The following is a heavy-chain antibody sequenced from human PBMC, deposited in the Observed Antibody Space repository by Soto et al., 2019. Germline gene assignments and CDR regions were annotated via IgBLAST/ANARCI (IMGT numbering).Heavy chain of an antibody. V-gene: IGHV3-30*18. Sequence: GGSLRLSCAASGFTFSSYGMHWVRQAPGKGLEWVAVISYDGSNKYYADSVKGRFTISRDNSKNTLYLQMNSLRAEDTAVYYCAKVYCGGDCYARHAGMDVWGQGTTVTVSS. CDR1: GFTFSSYG. CDR2: ISYDGSNK. J-gene: IGHJ6*02. D-gene: IGHD2-21*02. CDR3: AKVYCGGDCYARHAGMDV.